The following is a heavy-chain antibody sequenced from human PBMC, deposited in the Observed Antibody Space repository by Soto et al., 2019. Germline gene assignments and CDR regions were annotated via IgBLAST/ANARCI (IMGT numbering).Heavy chain of an antibody. CDR1: GYXCTSFL. CDR2: IYPGDSDS. Sequence: EXLKISCKGSGYXCTSFLVVWVRQMPGKGLELMGIIYPGDSDSRYSPSFQVQVTISAYESIKTAYLQWSSLKASDTAMYFCARHGYSSSWYPDSWGQGTQDSVSS. D-gene: IGHD6-13*01. V-gene: IGHV5-51*01. J-gene: IGHJ4*02. CDR3: ARHGYSSSWYPDS.